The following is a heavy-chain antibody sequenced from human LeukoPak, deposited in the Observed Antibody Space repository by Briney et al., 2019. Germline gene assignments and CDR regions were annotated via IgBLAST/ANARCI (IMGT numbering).Heavy chain of an antibody. J-gene: IGHJ4*02. CDR1: GFTFSSYS. CDR2: ISSTSSTV. V-gene: IGHV3-48*01. CDR3: ARGRDSSSSYPGY. D-gene: IGHD6-6*01. Sequence: PGGSLRLSCAASGFTFSSYSMTWVRQAPGKGLEWVSYISSTSSTVYHADSVKGRFTISRDNVKNSLYLQMNSLRAEDTAVYYGARGRDSSSSYPGYWGQGTLVTVSS.